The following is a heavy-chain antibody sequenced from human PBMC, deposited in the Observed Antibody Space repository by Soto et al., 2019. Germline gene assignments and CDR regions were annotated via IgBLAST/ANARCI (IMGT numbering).Heavy chain of an antibody. D-gene: IGHD3-3*01. J-gene: IGHJ6*02. CDR3: ARDLLQDDFWRRGMDV. Sequence: QVQLQESGPGLVKPSQTLSLTCTVSGGSISSGGYYWSWIRQHPGKGLEWIGYNYYSGSTYYNPSHRSQVTISVDTSKNHFALKLSSVTAADTALYYCARDLLQDDFWRRGMDVWGQGTTVTVSS. V-gene: IGHV4-31*01. CDR1: GGSISSGGYY. CDR2: NYYSGST.